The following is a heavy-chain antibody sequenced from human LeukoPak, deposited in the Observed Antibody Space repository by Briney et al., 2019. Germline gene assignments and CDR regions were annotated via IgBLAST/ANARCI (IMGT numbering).Heavy chain of an antibody. CDR2: INHSGST. Sequence: PSETLSLTCAVYSRSFSGYYWSWLRQPPGKGLEGIGEINHSGSTNYNPFLKSRVTISVKTSKKHFSLKLSSVTAAGTAVYYCARGRSSSGYSPGLYYFDYWGQGTLVTVSS. V-gene: IGHV4-34*01. CDR3: ARGRSSSGYSPGLYYFDY. J-gene: IGHJ4*02. D-gene: IGHD3-22*01. CDR1: SRSFSGYY.